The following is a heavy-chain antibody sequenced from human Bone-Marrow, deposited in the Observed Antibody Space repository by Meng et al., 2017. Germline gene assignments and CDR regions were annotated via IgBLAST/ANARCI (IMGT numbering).Heavy chain of an antibody. CDR2: ISYDGSNK. Sequence: GESLKISCKASRFTFSSYWMSWVRQAPGKGLEWVAVISYDGSNKYYADSVKGRFTISRDNSKNTLYLQMNSLRAEDTAVYYCARQYSSSWYDIWGQGTMVTVSS. CDR3: ARQYSSSWYDI. D-gene: IGHD6-13*01. V-gene: IGHV3-30*03. J-gene: IGHJ3*02. CDR1: RFTFSSYW.